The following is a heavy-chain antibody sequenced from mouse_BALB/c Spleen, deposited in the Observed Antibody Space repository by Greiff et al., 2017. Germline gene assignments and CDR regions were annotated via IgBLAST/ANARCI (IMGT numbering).Heavy chain of an antibody. CDR1: GYTFSSYW. V-gene: IGHV1-9*01. CDR2: ILPGSGST. Sequence: QVQLKESGAELMKPGASVKISCKATGYTFSSYWIEWVKQRPGHGLEWIGEILPGSGSTNYNEKFKGKATFTADTSSNTAYMQLSSLTSEDSAVYYCARGYYYGSSYDYAMDYWGQGTSVTVSS. D-gene: IGHD1-1*01. CDR3: ARGYYYGSSYDYAMDY. J-gene: IGHJ4*01.